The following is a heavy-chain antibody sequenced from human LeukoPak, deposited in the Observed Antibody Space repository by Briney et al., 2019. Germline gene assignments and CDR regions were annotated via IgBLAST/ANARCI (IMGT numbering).Heavy chain of an antibody. D-gene: IGHD3-10*01. V-gene: IGHV3-23*01. J-gene: IGHJ4*02. CDR2: ISGSGGST. CDR3: TTHFITMVRGVASGY. CDR1: GFTFSSYA. Sequence: GGSLRLSCAASGFTFSSYAMSWVRQAPGKGLEGVSVISGSGGSTYYADSVKGRFTISRDNYRNTQYLQMNSQRAEDTAVYYCTTHFITMVRGVASGYSGQGTLVTASP.